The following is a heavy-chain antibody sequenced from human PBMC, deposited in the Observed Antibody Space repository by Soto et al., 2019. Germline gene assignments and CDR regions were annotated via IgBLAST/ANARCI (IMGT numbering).Heavy chain of an antibody. V-gene: IGHV4-31*03. D-gene: IGHD4-17*01. CDR1: GGSISSGGYF. CDR2: IYYSGSA. J-gene: IGHJ4*02. CDR3: ARGLYLAYSDFKNYYFDY. Sequence: PSETLSLTCTVSGGSISSGGYFWSWIRQHPGQGLEWIGYIYYSGSAYYNPSLESRVTISVDTSKNHFFLRLSSVTAADTAVYYCARGLYLAYSDFKNYYFDYWGQGTLVTVSS.